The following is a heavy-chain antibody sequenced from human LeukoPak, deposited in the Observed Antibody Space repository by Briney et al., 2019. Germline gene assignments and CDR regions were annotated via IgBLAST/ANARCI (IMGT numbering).Heavy chain of an antibody. CDR3: ARDPSSALLAYCGGDCYSGY. Sequence: ASVKVSCKASGYTFTGYYMHWLRQAPGQGLEWMGRINPNSGGTNYAQKFQGRVTMTRDTSISTAYMELSRLRSDDTAVYYCARDPSSALLAYCGGDCYSGYWGQGTLVTVSS. CDR1: GYTFTGYY. V-gene: IGHV1-2*06. J-gene: IGHJ4*02. CDR2: INPNSGGT. D-gene: IGHD2-21*02.